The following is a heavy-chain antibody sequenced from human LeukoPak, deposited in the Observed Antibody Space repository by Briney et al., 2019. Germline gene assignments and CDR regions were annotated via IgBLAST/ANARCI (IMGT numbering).Heavy chain of an antibody. J-gene: IGHJ4*02. Sequence: GGSLRLSCAASGFTFSSYAMHWVRQAPGKGLEYVSAISSNGGSTYYANSVKGRFTISRDNSKNTLYLQMDSLRAEDTAVYYCTGDPVTLNGAKILATDHWGQGSLVTVSS. V-gene: IGHV3-64*01. CDR1: GFTFSSYA. D-gene: IGHD4/OR15-4a*01. CDR3: TGDPVTLNGAKILATDH. CDR2: ISSNGGST.